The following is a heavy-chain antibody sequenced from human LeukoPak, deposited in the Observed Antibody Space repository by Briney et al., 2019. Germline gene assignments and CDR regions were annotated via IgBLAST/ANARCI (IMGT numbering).Heavy chain of an antibody. Sequence: RPSETLSLTCTVSGGSIRSYYWSWIRQPPGKGVEWVGSIYYRGSTYYNRSLKRRVTISVDTSKNQFSLKLSSVTAAGTAVYYCARLVGQLVPDYWGQGTLVTVSS. CDR3: ARLVGQLVPDY. V-gene: IGHV4-59*05. D-gene: IGHD6-6*01. J-gene: IGHJ4*02. CDR1: GGSIRSYY. CDR2: IYYRGST.